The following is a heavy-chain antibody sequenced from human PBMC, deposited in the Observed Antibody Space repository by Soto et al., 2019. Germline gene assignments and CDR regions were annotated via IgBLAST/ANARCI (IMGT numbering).Heavy chain of an antibody. CDR1: GFTFSTYG. D-gene: IGHD4-17*01. CDR2: IWYDGSNK. V-gene: IGHV3-33*01. Sequence: ESGGGVVQSGRSLRLSCAASGFTFSTYGMHWVRQAPGKGLEWVAVIWYDGSNKFYADSVKGRFSISRDNSKNTLYLQMNSLRAEVTALYYCARQRDPMTTVTEIDYWGQGTLVTVSS. J-gene: IGHJ4*02. CDR3: ARQRDPMTTVTEIDY.